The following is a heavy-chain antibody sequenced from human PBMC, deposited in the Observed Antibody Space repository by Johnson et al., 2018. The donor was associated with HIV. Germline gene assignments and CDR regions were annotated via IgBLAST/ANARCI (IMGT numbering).Heavy chain of an antibody. D-gene: IGHD3-22*01. CDR3: AKGEGESRGAFDI. CDR2: IWYDGSYK. V-gene: IGHV3-33*06. J-gene: IGHJ3*02. CDR1: GFTFSSYA. Sequence: QVQLVESGGGEVQPGRSLRLSCAASGFTFSSYAMHWVRQAPGKGLEWVAVIWYDGSYKYYADSVKGRFTISRDNSKNTLYLQMNSLRAEDTAVYYCAKGEGESRGAFDIWGQGTMVTVSS.